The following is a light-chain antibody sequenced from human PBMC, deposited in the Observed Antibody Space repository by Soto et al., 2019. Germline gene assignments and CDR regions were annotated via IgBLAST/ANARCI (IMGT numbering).Light chain of an antibody. CDR2: DAS. J-gene: IGKJ5*01. CDR3: QQYENLPT. CDR1: QNINNY. V-gene: IGKV1-33*01. Sequence: DIQMTESASSLSASVGDRVTITCQASQNINNYLNWYQQTPGRAPKLLIYDASNLEAGVPSRLRGSGSGTDFTFTISRLQPEDIATYYCQQYENLPTFGQGTRLEIK.